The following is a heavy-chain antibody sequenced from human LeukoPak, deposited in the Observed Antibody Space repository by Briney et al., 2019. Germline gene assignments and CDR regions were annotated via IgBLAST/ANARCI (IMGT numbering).Heavy chain of an antibody. CDR3: ARRLRQAYIDY. V-gene: IGHV5-51*01. D-gene: IGHD2-2*02. CDR2: IYPGDSDT. CDR1: GYRFTSYW. Sequence: GESLKISRKGSGYRFTSYWIGWVRQMPGKGLEWMGIIYPGDSDTRYSPSFQGQVTISAEKSISTAYLQWSSLKASDTAMYYCARRLRQAYIDYWGQGTLVTVSS. J-gene: IGHJ4*02.